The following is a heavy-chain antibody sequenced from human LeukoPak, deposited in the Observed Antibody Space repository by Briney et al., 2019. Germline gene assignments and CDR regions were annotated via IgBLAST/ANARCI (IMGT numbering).Heavy chain of an antibody. CDR2: ISSSGSTI. D-gene: IGHD2-15*01. Sequence: GGSLRLSCAASGFTFSSYEMNWVRQAPGKGLEWVSYISSSGSTIYYADSVKGRFTISRDNAKNSLYLQMNSLRAEDTAVYYCAREGGQVYYFDYWGQGTLVTVSS. J-gene: IGHJ4*02. CDR3: AREGGQVYYFDY. V-gene: IGHV3-48*03. CDR1: GFTFSSYE.